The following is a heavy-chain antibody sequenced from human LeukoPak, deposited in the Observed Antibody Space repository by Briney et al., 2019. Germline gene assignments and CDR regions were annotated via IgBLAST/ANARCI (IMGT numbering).Heavy chain of an antibody. V-gene: IGHV3-48*01. CDR1: GFTFSSYS. Sequence: GGSLRLSCAASGFTFSSYSMNWVRQAPGKGLEWVSYISSSSSTIYYADSVKGRFTISRDNAKNSLYLQMNSLRAEDTAVYYCAREMYYDFWSGYLGMDVWGKGTTVTVSS. CDR2: ISSSSSTI. D-gene: IGHD3-3*01. CDR3: AREMYYDFWSGYLGMDV. J-gene: IGHJ6*04.